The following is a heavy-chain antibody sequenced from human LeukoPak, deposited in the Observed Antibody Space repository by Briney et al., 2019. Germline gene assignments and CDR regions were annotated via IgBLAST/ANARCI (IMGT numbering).Heavy chain of an antibody. D-gene: IGHD6-6*01. CDR2: IYNNVNT. CDR3: ACSSSAGPEY. J-gene: IGHJ4*02. Sequence: SETLSLTCAVSGGSISNYYWGWIRQPPGKGQEWIGYIYNNVNTDYNPSLKSRVTISVDTSKTQFSLKLRSVTAADTAVYYCACSSSAGPEYWGQGILVTVSS. CDR1: GGSISNYY. V-gene: IGHV4-59*08.